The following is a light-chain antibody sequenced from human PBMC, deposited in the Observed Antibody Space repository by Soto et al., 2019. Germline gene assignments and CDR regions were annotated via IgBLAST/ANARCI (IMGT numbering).Light chain of an antibody. Sequence: DIQLTQSPSFLSASVGDRVTITCRASQGISSYLAWYQQTPGKAPKLLIYASSTLQSGVPSRFSGSGYGTEFTLTISSLQPEDFATYYCQQLNTFPVTSGQGTRLVI. CDR2: ASS. J-gene: IGKJ5*01. V-gene: IGKV1-9*01. CDR1: QGISSY. CDR3: QQLNTFPVT.